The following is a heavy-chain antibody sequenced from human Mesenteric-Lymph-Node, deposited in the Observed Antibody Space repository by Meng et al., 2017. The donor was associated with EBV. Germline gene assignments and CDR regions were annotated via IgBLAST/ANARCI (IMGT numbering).Heavy chain of an antibody. D-gene: IGHD3-22*01. CDR2: IYHSGST. V-gene: IGHV4-4*02. CDR3: ARCYYYDSSGNFDY. Sequence: QVAPPGLGPGLVKPSGTLSLTCAVSGGSISSSNWWSWVRQPPGKGLEWIGEIYHSGSTNYNPSLKSRVTISVDKSKNQFSLKLSSVTAADTAVYYCARCYYYDSSGNFDYWGQGTLVTVSS. CDR1: GGSISSSNW. J-gene: IGHJ4*02.